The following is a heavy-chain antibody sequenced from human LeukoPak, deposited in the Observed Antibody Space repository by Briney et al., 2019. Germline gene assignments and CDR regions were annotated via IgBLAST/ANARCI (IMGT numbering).Heavy chain of an antibody. V-gene: IGHV7-4-1*02. D-gene: IGHD6-19*01. Sequence: ASVKVSCKASGYTFTSYAMNWVRQAPGQGLEGMGCINTNTGNPTYAQGFTGRFVFSLDTSVSTAYLQISSLKPEATAVYYCARSYSSGWYYFDYWGQGTLVTVSS. CDR2: INTNTGNP. CDR3: ARSYSSGWYYFDY. J-gene: IGHJ4*02. CDR1: GYTFTSYA.